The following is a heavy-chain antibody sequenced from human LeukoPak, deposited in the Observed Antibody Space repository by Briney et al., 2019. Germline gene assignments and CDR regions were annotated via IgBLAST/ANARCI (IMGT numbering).Heavy chain of an antibody. CDR1: GFTFSSYA. CDR3: ARASRVEYEGYCSGGSCYPFDY. D-gene: IGHD2-15*01. J-gene: IGHJ4*02. V-gene: IGHV3-30*04. CDR2: ISYDGSNK. Sequence: GGSLRLSCAASGFTFSSYAMHWVRQAPGKGLEWVAVISYDGSNKYYADSVKGRFTTSRDNSKNTLYLQMNSLRAEDTAVYYCARASRVEYEGYCSGGSCYPFDYWGQGTLVTVSS.